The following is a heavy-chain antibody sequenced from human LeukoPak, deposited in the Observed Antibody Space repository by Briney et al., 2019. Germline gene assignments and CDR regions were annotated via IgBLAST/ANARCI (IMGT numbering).Heavy chain of an antibody. V-gene: IGHV3-30-3*01. CDR1: GFTFSSYA. CDR3: AKDGWFGVYGMDV. D-gene: IGHD3-10*01. Sequence: GRSLRLSCAASGFTFSSYAMHWVRQAPGKGLEWVAVISYDGSNKYYADSVKGRFTISRDNSKNALYLQMNSLRAEDTAVYYCAKDGWFGVYGMDVWGQGTTVTVSS. CDR2: ISYDGSNK. J-gene: IGHJ6*02.